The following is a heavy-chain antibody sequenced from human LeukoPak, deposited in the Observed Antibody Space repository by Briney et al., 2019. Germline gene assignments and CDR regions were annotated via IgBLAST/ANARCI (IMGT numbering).Heavy chain of an antibody. CDR3: VGGVLMVYAILAFDI. CDR2: IIPIFGTA. D-gene: IGHD2-8*01. V-gene: IGHV1-69*05. CDR1: GGTFSSYA. J-gene: IGHJ3*02. Sequence: AASVKVSCKASGGTFSSYAISWVRQAPGQGLEWMGGIIPIFGTANYAQKFQGRVTITTDESTSTAYMELSSLRSEDTAVYYCVGGVLMVYAILAFDIWGQGTMVTVSS.